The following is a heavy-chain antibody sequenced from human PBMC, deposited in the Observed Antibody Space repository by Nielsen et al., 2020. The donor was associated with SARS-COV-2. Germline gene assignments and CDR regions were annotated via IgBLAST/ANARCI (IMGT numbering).Heavy chain of an antibody. CDR2: ISWNSGSI. CDR1: GFTFSIYW. V-gene: IGHV3-9*01. J-gene: IGHJ6*02. Sequence: SLKISCAASGFTFSIYWIHWVRQAPGKGLEWVSGISWNSGSIGYADSVKGRFTISRDNAKNSLYLQMNSLRAEDTALYYCATLPPPNYYGMDVWGQGTTVTVSS. CDR3: ATLPPPNYYGMDV.